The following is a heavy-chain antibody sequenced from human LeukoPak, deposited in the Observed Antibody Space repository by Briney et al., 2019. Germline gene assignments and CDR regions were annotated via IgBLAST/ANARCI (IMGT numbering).Heavy chain of an antibody. CDR1: GGSLRRTGYC. Sequence: PSETLSLTCTVSGGSLRRTGYCWGWIRQPPGKGLEWIGSIYHNGSTCNNPSLKSRVILSVDTSENQFSLKLSSVTAADTAVYYCARHVGHDFWSGYRSVDPWGQGTLVTVSS. CDR3: ARHVGHDFWSGYRSVDP. D-gene: IGHD3-3*01. CDR2: IYHNGST. V-gene: IGHV4-39*01. J-gene: IGHJ5*02.